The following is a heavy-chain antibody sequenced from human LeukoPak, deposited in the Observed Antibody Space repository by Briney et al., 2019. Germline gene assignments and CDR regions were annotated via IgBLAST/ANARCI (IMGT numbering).Heavy chain of an antibody. J-gene: IGHJ4*02. CDR3: TNGDCRGGRCSSGAY. CDR2: TRDDGSKN. CDR1: GFTFRSYG. V-gene: IGHV3-30*02. Sequence: GGSLRLPCAASGFTFRSYGMHWVRQAPGKGLEWVAYTRDDGSKNWYGDSVKGRFTISRDNPKNTLYLQMKSLRGEDTAVYYCTNGDCRGGRCSSGAYWGQGDLVTVSS. D-gene: IGHD2-15*01.